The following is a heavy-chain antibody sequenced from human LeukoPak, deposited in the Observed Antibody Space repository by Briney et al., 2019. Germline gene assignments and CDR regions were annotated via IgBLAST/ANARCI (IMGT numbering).Heavy chain of an antibody. V-gene: IGHV3-21*01. CDR1: GFSFSVYS. CDR3: ARDTYDSSGYYYQDY. Sequence: GGSLRLSCAASGFSFSVYSMNWVRQAPGKGLEWVSSISSSSGSIYYADSVKGRFTISRDNAKNSLYLQKNSLRAEDTAVYYCARDTYDSSGYYYQDYWGQGTLVTVSS. J-gene: IGHJ4*02. CDR2: ISSSSGSI. D-gene: IGHD3-22*01.